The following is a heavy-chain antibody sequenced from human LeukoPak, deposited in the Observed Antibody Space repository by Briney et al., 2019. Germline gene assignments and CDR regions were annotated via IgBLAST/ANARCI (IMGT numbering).Heavy chain of an antibody. CDR2: IYYSGST. CDR3: ARQYYYDSSGYPADAFDI. V-gene: IGHV4-59*01. D-gene: IGHD3-22*01. Sequence: PSETLSLTCTVSGGSISSYCWSWIRQPPGKGLEWIGYIYYSGSTNYNPSLKSRVTISVDTSKNQFSLKLSSVTAADTAVYYCARQYYYDSSGYPADAFDIWGQGTMVTVSS. CDR1: GGSISSYC. J-gene: IGHJ3*02.